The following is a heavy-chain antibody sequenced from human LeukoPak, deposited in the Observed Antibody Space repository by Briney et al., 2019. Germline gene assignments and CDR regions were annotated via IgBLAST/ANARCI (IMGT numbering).Heavy chain of an antibody. V-gene: IGHV3-30-3*01. CDR3: ARDSNYYGSGSYFRFDY. CDR2: ISYDGSNE. Sequence: GGSLRLSCAASGFTFSSYAMHWVRQAPGKGLEWVAVISYDGSNEYYADSVKGRFTISRDNSKNTLYLQMNSLRAEDTAVYYCARDSNYYGSGSYFRFDYWGQGTLVTVSS. J-gene: IGHJ4*02. D-gene: IGHD3-10*01. CDR1: GFTFSSYA.